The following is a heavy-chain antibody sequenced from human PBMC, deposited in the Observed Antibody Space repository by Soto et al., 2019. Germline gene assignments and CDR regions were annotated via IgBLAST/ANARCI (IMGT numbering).Heavy chain of an antibody. CDR2: VSFDGSNK. Sequence: QVQLVESGGGVVQPGRSLRLSCAASGFTFSTHAMHWVRQAPGKGLECVAIVSFDGSNKYYADSVKGRFTISRDNSKNTVYLQMSSLTPEDTAVYYCAREQTGITTTGGGRIDHWGQGTLVTVSS. J-gene: IGHJ4*02. CDR1: GFTFSTHA. CDR3: AREQTGITTTGGGRIDH. D-gene: IGHD1-20*01. V-gene: IGHV3-30-3*01.